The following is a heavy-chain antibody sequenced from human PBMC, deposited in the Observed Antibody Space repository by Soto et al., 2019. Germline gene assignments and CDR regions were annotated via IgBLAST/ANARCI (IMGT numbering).Heavy chain of an antibody. CDR3: ARDSTEGGYVDH. V-gene: IGHV3-33*01. CDR1: GFTFSSYG. D-gene: IGHD2-2*01. CDR2: IWDDGSNT. Sequence: GGSLRLSCAASGFTFSSYGMHWVRQAPGKGLGWVAVIWDDGSNTYYADSVKGRFTISRDNSKNTLYLQMNSLRAEDTAVYYCARDSTEGGYVDHWGQGTLVTVSS. J-gene: IGHJ4*02.